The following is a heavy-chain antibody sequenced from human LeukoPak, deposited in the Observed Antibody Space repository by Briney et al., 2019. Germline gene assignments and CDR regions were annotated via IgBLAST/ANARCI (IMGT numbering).Heavy chain of an antibody. CDR2: IYHSGST. CDR3: AREGYCSGGSCDNWFDP. D-gene: IGHD2-15*01. Sequence: SETLSLTCAVSGGSISSGGYSWSWIRQPPGKGLEWIGYIYHSGSTYYNPSLKSRVTISVDRSKNQFSLKLSSVTAADTAVYYRAREGYCSGGSCDNWFDPWGQGTLVTVSS. V-gene: IGHV4-30-2*01. CDR1: GGSISSGGYS. J-gene: IGHJ5*02.